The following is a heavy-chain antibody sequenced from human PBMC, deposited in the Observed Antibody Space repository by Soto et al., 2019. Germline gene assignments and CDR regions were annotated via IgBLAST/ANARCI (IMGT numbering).Heavy chain of an antibody. CDR2: VRGNGDPP. Sequence: GGSLRLSCSASGFTFSSYAMHWVRQAPGKGLEYVSGVRGNGDPPFYADSVKGRFTISRENSKNTLYLQMSSLSADDSAVYYCVKSRGGNNFAFFDWGQGALVTVSS. V-gene: IGHV3-64D*06. CDR3: VKSRGGNNFAFFD. D-gene: IGHD5-12*01. J-gene: IGHJ4*02. CDR1: GFTFSSYA.